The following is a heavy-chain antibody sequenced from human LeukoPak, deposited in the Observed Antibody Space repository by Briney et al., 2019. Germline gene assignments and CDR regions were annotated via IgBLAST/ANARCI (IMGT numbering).Heavy chain of an antibody. CDR1: GDSIRSSSYY. CDR3: ASTRRSGTYLEAFDI. J-gene: IGHJ3*02. V-gene: IGHV4-39*01. D-gene: IGHD1-26*01. Sequence: PSETLSLTCSVSGDSIRSSSYYWGWIRQPPGKGLEWIGSIYCSGSTYYNPSLKNRATISVDTSKNQFSLKLTSVTAADTAVFYCASTRRSGTYLEAFDIWGQGTMVTISS. CDR2: IYCSGST.